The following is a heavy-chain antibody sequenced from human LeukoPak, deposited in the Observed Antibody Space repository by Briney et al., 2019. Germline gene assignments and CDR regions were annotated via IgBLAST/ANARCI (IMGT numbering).Heavy chain of an antibody. CDR1: GFTFRSYA. J-gene: IGHJ3*02. CDR3: AKGGIVHPFDI. V-gene: IGHV3-23*01. Sequence: GGSLRLSCAASGFTFRSYAMSWVRQAPGKGLEWVSDINGSGGTTYYADSVKGRFTISRDNSKNTLYLQMNSLRAGDTAVYYCAKGGIVHPFDIWGQGTMVTVSS. CDR2: INGSGGTT. D-gene: IGHD1-26*01.